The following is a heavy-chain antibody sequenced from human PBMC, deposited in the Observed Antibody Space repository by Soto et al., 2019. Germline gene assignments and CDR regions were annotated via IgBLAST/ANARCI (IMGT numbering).Heavy chain of an antibody. D-gene: IGHD6-13*01. Sequence: SVKVSCKASGGTFSSYAISWVRQAPGQGLEWMGGIIPIFGTANYAQKFQGRVTITADESTSTAYMELSSLRSEGTAVYYCARNFAAAGKFDYWGQGXLVTVYS. CDR2: IIPIFGTA. J-gene: IGHJ4*02. CDR3: ARNFAAAGKFDY. V-gene: IGHV1-69*13. CDR1: GGTFSSYA.